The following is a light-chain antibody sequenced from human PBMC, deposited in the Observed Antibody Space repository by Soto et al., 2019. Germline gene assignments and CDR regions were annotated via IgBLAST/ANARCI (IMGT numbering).Light chain of an antibody. V-gene: IGKV1-5*03. CDR1: RDISSF. J-gene: IGKJ1*01. Sequence: IQLTQSPSSLSASVGDRVTITCRASRDISSFLAWYQQRPGKAPKLLIYQASSLENGVPSRFSGSGSGTEFSLTISSLQPDDFATYYCQQYSSHSTFGQGTKVDIK. CDR3: QQYSSHST. CDR2: QAS.